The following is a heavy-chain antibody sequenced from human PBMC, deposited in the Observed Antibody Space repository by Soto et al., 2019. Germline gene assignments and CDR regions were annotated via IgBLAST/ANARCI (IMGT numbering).Heavy chain of an antibody. CDR1: GATFTSYG. Sequence: SLKVSCKSSGATFTSYGYSGVRHTPGQGLEWMGRISAYNGIANYAQKFQGRVTITADKSTSTAYVELSSLRSEDTAVYYCARDRGGPYYGMDVWGQGTTVTVSS. D-gene: IGHD2-15*01. V-gene: IGHV1-69*10. J-gene: IGHJ6*02. CDR3: ARDRGGPYYGMDV. CDR2: ISAYNGIA.